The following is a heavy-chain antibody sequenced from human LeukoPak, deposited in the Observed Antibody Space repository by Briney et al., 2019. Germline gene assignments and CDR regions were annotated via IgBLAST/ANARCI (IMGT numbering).Heavy chain of an antibody. J-gene: IGHJ4*02. Sequence: GGSLRLSCAASGFTFNSYAMDWIRQTPGKGLEWVSGINWNGGSTFYADSVKGRFTISRDNAKNALYLQMNSLTAEDTALYHCARDRSYGSFDYWGQGTLVTVSS. CDR3: ARDRSYGSFDY. CDR2: INWNGGST. V-gene: IGHV3-20*01. D-gene: IGHD5-18*01. CDR1: GFTFNSYA.